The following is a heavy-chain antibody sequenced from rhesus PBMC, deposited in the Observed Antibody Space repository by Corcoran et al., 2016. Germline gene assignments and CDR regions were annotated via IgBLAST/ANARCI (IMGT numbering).Heavy chain of an antibody. D-gene: IGHD2-27*01. V-gene: IGHV4-122*02. CDR2: ITYSGST. J-gene: IGHJ6*01. Sequence: QVQLQESGPGLVKPSETLSLTCAVSGGSISSGYYYWSWISQPPGKGLEWIGYITYSGSTSYNPSLKSRVTISRDTSKNQFSLKLSSVTAADTAVYYCATVVVGGLDSWGQGVVVTVSS. CDR1: GGSISSGYYY. CDR3: ATVVVGGLDS.